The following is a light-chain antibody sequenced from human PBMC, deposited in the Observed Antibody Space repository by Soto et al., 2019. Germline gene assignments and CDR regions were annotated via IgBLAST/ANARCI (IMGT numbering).Light chain of an antibody. Sequence: EIVLTQSPVTLSLSPGERATVSCRASQTVGTSLAWYQHKPGQAPRVLIYDASNRTTGIPIRFSGGGSGTDFTLTISSLEAEDFAIYYCQQRSDWPPYTFGQGTKVEV. CDR3: QQRSDWPPYT. CDR1: QTVGTS. CDR2: DAS. J-gene: IGKJ2*01. V-gene: IGKV3-11*01.